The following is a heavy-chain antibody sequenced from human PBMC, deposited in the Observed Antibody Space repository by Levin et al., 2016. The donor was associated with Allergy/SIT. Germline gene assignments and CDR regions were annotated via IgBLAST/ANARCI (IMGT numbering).Heavy chain of an antibody. CDR2: IYYSGST. Sequence: SETLSLTCTVSGGSISSGGYYWSWIRQHPGKGLEWIGYIYYSGSTYYNPSLKSRVTISVDTSKNQFSLKLSSVTAADTAVYYCARGPFRTVADDEYFQHWGQGTLVTVSS. V-gene: IGHV4-31*03. D-gene: IGHD4-23*01. CDR3: ARGPFRTVADDEYFQH. J-gene: IGHJ1*01. CDR1: GGSISSGGYY.